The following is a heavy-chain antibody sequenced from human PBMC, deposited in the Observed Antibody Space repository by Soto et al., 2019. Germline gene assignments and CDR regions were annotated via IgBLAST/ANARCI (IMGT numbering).Heavy chain of an antibody. CDR1: GGSFSGYF. D-gene: IGHD3-3*01. CDR3: ARGSVDYNFWSGYYSRFYYFGF. CDR2: INHSGIT. V-gene: IGHV4-34*01. J-gene: IGHJ4*02. Sequence: SETLSLTCAVYGGSFSGYFWSWIRQPPGKGLEWIGEINHSGITNYNPSLKSRVTISVDTSKNQFSLNLTSMTAADSAVYYCARGSVDYNFWSGYYSRFYYFGFWGQGTLVTVSS.